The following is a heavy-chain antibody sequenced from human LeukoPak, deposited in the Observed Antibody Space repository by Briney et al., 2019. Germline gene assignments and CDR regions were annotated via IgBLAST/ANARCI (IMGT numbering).Heavy chain of an antibody. CDR3: ARDNRAGSGWYLGFDP. CDR2: ISSSSSTI. Sequence: GGSLRLSCAASGFPFSSYSMNWVRQAPGKGLGWVSYISSSSSTIYYADSVKGRFTISRDNAMNSLSLQMNSLRDEDTAVYYCARDNRAGSGWYLGFDPWGPGTLVTVSS. D-gene: IGHD6-19*01. V-gene: IGHV3-48*02. J-gene: IGHJ5*02. CDR1: GFPFSSYS.